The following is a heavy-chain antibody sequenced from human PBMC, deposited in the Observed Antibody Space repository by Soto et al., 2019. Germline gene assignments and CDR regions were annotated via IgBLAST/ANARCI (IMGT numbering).Heavy chain of an antibody. CDR2: ISSSSSYI. V-gene: IGHV3-21*01. D-gene: IGHD1-1*01. J-gene: IGHJ6*02. CDR1: GLTFSNYN. Sequence: GGSLRLSCAASGLTFSNYNMNWVRQAPGKGLEWVSSISSSSSYIYYADSMKGRFTISRDNAKNSLYLQMNSLRAEDTAVYYCARVWNGRRYYYAMDVWGQGTTVTVSS. CDR3: ARVWNGRRYYYAMDV.